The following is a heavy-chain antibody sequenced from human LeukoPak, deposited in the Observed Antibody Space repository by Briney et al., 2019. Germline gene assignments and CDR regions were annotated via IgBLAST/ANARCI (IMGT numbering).Heavy chain of an antibody. CDR1: GFAFSDYY. Sequence: PGGSLRLSCKASGFAFSDYYMDWVRQAPGKGLEWVAVISYDGSNKYYADSVKGRFTISRDNSKNTLYLQMNSLRAEDTAVYYCARDGSFNGYCSSTSCLYFDYWGQGTLVTVSS. CDR2: ISYDGSNK. CDR3: ARDGSFNGYCSSTSCLYFDY. D-gene: IGHD2-2*03. J-gene: IGHJ4*02. V-gene: IGHV3-30-3*01.